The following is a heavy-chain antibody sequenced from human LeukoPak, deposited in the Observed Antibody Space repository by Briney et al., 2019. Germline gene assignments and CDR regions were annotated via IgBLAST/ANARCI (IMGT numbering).Heavy chain of an antibody. CDR3: ARDGRSTSYRGIDY. Sequence: PGGSLRLSCAASGFTFSSYSMNWVRQAPGKGLEWVSSISSSSSYIYYADSVKGRFTISRDNAKNSLYLQMNSLRAEDTAVYYYARDGRSTSYRGIDYWGQGTLVTVSS. CDR1: GFTFSSYS. D-gene: IGHD2-2*01. CDR2: ISSSSSYI. V-gene: IGHV3-21*01. J-gene: IGHJ4*02.